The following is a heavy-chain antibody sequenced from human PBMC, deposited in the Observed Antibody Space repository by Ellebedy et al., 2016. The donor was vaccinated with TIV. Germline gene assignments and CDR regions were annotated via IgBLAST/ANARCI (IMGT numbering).Heavy chain of an antibody. D-gene: IGHD1-26*01. J-gene: IGHJ3*02. V-gene: IGHV3-21*01. Sequence: GESLKISCAASGFSFSSYSMNWVRQARGKGLEWVSSVSSSSRYIYYVDSVKGRFTISRDNAKNSLYLQMNSLRAEDTAVYYCARDGGIVGSTKNAFDIWGQGTMVTVSS. CDR1: GFSFSSYS. CDR2: VSSSSRYI. CDR3: ARDGGIVGSTKNAFDI.